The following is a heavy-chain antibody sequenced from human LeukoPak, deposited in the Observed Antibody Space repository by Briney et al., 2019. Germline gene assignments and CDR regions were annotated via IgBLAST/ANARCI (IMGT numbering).Heavy chain of an antibody. J-gene: IGHJ4*02. D-gene: IGHD2-15*01. CDR3: ARGYCSGGSCYGY. Sequence: GGSLRLSCAASGFTFSDYYMSWIRQAPGKGLEGVSYISSSSSYTNYADSVKGRFTISRDKAKNSLYLQMNSLRAEDTAVYYCARGYCSGGSCYGYWGQGTLVTVSS. CDR2: ISSSSSYT. V-gene: IGHV3-11*06. CDR1: GFTFSDYY.